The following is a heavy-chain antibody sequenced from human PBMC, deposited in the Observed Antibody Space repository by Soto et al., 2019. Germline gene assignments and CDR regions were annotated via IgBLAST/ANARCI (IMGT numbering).Heavy chain of an antibody. V-gene: IGHV1-18*01. CDR3: ARVLNYYGSGSYFNYYYYYMDV. Sequence: ASVKVSCKASGYTFTSYGISWVRQAPGQGLEWMGWISAYNGNTNYAQKLQGRVTMTTDTSTSTAYMELRSLRSDDTAVYYCARVLNYYGSGSYFNYYYYYMDVWGKGTTVTVSS. CDR2: ISAYNGNT. CDR1: GYTFTSYG. J-gene: IGHJ6*03. D-gene: IGHD3-10*01.